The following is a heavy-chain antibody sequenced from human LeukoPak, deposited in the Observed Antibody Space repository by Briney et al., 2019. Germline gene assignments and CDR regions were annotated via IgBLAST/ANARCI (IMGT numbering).Heavy chain of an antibody. CDR2: LYTSGST. J-gene: IGHJ4*02. D-gene: IGHD3-10*01. Sequence: SETLSLTCTVSVGSISSSSDYWGWIRQPLGRGLAWIGRLYTSGSTNYNPSLKSQATMSVHTSKNQFSLKLSSVTAADTAVYYCARGDYYYDSGSYLGYFDYWGQGTLVTVSS. V-gene: IGHV4-39*07. CDR3: ARGDYYYDSGSYLGYFDY. CDR1: VGSISSSSDY.